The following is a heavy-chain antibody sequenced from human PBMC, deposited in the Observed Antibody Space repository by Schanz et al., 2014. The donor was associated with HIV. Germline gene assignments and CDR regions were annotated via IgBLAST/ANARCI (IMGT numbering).Heavy chain of an antibody. J-gene: IGHJ6*02. Sequence: QVQLVQSGAEVKKPGSSVMVSCKTSGGTFTNYAISWVRQAPGQGLQWMGGIIPFFGTANYAQKFQGRVTMTADESTSTAYMELSSLRSEDTAVYYCASHGEGITMIVVVNGGYYGMDVWGQGTTVTVSS. V-gene: IGHV1-69*12. CDR2: IIPFFGTA. CDR1: GGTFTNYA. CDR3: ASHGEGITMIVVVNGGYYGMDV. D-gene: IGHD3-22*01.